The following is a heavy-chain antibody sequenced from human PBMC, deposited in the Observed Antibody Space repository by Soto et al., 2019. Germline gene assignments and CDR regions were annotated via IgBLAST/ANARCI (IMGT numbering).Heavy chain of an antibody. CDR3: ARDAVWSRPDYFDY. CDR1: GYTFASYY. CDR2: INPGGGNT. V-gene: IGHV1-46*01. D-gene: IGHD3-3*01. Sequence: ASVKVSCKASGYTFASYYIHWLRQAPGQGLEWMGIINPGGGNTNYAQKFQGRVTMTRDTSTSTVSMELSSLRSEDTAVYYGARDAVWSRPDYFDYWGQGTLVTVSS. J-gene: IGHJ4*02.